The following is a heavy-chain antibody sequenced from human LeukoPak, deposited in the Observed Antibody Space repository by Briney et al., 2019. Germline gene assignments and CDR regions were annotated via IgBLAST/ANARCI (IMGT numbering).Heavy chain of an antibody. J-gene: IGHJ4*02. V-gene: IGHV3-21*01. Sequence: PGGSLRLSCAGSGFTFSSYSMNWVRQAPGKGLEWVSSISSSSSYIYYADSVKGRFTISRDNAKNSLYLQMNSLRVEDTAVYYCARDRGCGDYDYWGQGTLVTVSS. CDR2: ISSSSSYI. CDR1: GFTFSSYS. D-gene: IGHD4-17*01. CDR3: ARDRGCGDYDY.